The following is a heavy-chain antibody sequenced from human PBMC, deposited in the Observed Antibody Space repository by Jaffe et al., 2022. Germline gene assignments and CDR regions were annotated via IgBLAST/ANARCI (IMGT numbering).Heavy chain of an antibody. J-gene: IGHJ4*02. CDR3: ARVRGSSNSGWFDF. D-gene: IGHD6-19*01. CDR2: IIPIFNTP. V-gene: IGHV1-69*05. Sequence: QVQLVQSGAEVKKPGSSVKVSCKAPGGTFSDYAITWVRQAPGQGLEWMGGIIPIFNTPNYAQRFRGRLTITTDESTSTAYMDLTSLRSEDTAIYYCARVRGSSNSGWFDFWGQGTLVTVSS. CDR1: GGTFSDYA.